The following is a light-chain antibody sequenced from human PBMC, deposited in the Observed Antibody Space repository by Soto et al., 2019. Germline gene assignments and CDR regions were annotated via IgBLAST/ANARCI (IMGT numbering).Light chain of an antibody. V-gene: IGKV3-20*01. CDR2: GAS. CDR1: QTVSSTY. CDR3: QKYGNFWT. J-gene: IGKJ1*01. Sequence: EIVLAQSPGTLSLSPGERATLSCRASQTVSSTYLAWYQQHPGQAPRLLIYGASSRATGIPDRFSGSGSGTDFSLTIRRLEPDDFAVYYCQKYGNFWTFGQGTKVDIK.